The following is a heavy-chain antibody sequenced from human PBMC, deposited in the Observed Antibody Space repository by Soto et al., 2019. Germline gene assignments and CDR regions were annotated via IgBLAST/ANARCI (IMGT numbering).Heavy chain of an antibody. CDR1: GFTFSSYA. CDR2: ISGSGGST. J-gene: IGHJ4*02. CDR3: AKRIAAAGPVGYYFDY. V-gene: IGHV3-23*01. Sequence: EVQLLESGGGLVQPGGSLRLSCAASGFTFSSYAMSWVRQAPGKGLEWVSAISGSGGSTYYADSVKGRFTISRDNSKNTLYLQLNSLRAEDTAVYYCAKRIAAAGPVGYYFDYWGQGTLVTVSS. D-gene: IGHD6-13*01.